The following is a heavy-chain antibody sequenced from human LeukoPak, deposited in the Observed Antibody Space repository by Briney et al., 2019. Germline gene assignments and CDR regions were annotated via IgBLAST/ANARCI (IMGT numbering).Heavy chain of an antibody. CDR1: GYTFTDYA. D-gene: IGHD3-22*01. V-gene: IGHV7-4-1*02. CDR2: INTITGNP. J-gene: IGHJ6*02. Sequence: ASVKVSCKASGYTFTDYAMNWVRQAPGQGLECMGWINTITGNPTYAQGFTGRFVFSLDTSVSTAYLQISSLKAEDTAVYYCARTIDSGYAGMDVWGQGTMVTVSS. CDR3: ARTIDSGYAGMDV.